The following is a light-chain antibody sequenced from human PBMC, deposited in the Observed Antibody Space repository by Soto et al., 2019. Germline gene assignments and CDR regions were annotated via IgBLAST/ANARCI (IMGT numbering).Light chain of an antibody. CDR3: QQYNNRPPWT. V-gene: IGKV3-15*01. Sequence: EIVMTQSPGTLSVSLGERATLSCSASQTMDTNLAWYQQKRGQAPRLLIFGASTRATGIPDRVSGSGSGTEFSLAITSLQSEDFALYCCQQYNNRPPWTCRQGTKVEVK. J-gene: IGKJ1*01. CDR1: QTMDTN. CDR2: GAS.